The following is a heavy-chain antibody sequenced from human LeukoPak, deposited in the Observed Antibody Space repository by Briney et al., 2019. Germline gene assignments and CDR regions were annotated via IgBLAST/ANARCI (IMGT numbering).Heavy chain of an antibody. CDR3: ARQGMVRGVITYYFDY. D-gene: IGHD3-10*01. CDR1: GGSISSHY. Sequence: SETLSLTCTVSGGSISSHYWSWIRQPPGKGLEWIGYIYYSGSTNYNPSLKSRVTISVDTSKNQFSLKLSSVTAADTAVYYCARQGMVRGVITYYFDYWGQGTLVTVSS. CDR2: IYYSGST. J-gene: IGHJ4*02. V-gene: IGHV4-59*08.